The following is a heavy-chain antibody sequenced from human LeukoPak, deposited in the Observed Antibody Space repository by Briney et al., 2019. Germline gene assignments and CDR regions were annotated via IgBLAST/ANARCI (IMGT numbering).Heavy chain of an antibody. CDR2: ISSSSGTI. CDR3: ARDQSDYYGAGSYSEGSY. J-gene: IGHJ4*02. D-gene: IGHD3-10*01. V-gene: IGHV3-48*02. CDR1: GFTFSTYS. Sequence: GGSLRLSCAAPGFTFSTYSMKWVRQAPGKGLEWVSYISSSSGTIYYADSVKGRFTISRDNAKNSLYLQMTGLRDEDTAVSYCARDQSDYYGAGSYSEGSYWGQGTLVTVSS.